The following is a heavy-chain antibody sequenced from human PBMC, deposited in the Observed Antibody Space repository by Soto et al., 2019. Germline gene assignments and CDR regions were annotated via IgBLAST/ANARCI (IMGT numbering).Heavy chain of an antibody. D-gene: IGHD6-19*01. CDR1: GGTFSSYA. CDR3: ARRRITVAGSPDYYYYYGMDV. V-gene: IGHV1-69*01. Sequence: QVQLVQSGAEVQKPGSSVKVSCKASGGTFSSYAISWVRQAPGQGLEWMGGIIPIFGTANYAQKFQGRVTITADESTSTAYMELSSLRSEDTAVYYCARRRITVAGSPDYYYYYGMDVWGQGTTVTVSS. J-gene: IGHJ6*02. CDR2: IIPIFGTA.